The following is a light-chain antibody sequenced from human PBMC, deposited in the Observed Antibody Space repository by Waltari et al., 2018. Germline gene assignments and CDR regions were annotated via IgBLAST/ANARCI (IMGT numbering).Light chain of an antibody. V-gene: IGKV2-28*01. J-gene: IGKJ1*01. CDR2: FGS. CDR1: HSLLDTNGYTL. CDR3: MQAQQTPWT. Sequence: DIVVTQSPLSLPVTPGEPASISCRSSHSLLDTNGYTLLDWYLQKPGQSPQLLIYFGSNRASGVPDRFSGSGSGRDFTLTISRVQAEDVGVYYCMQAQQTPWTFGQGTKVEIK.